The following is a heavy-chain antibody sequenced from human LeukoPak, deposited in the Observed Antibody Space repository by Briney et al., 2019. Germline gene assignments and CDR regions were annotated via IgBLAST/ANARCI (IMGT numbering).Heavy chain of an antibody. CDR1: GYTFTSYG. J-gene: IGHJ4*02. Sequence: ASVKVSCKASGYTFTSYGISWVRQAPGQGLEWMGWISAYNGNTNYAQKLQGRVTMTTDTSTSTAYMELRSLRSDDTAVYYCARGYRGSYYDYVWGSYRVFDYWGQGTLVTVSS. D-gene: IGHD3-16*02. CDR2: ISAYNGNT. V-gene: IGHV1-18*01. CDR3: ARGYRGSYYDYVWGSYRVFDY.